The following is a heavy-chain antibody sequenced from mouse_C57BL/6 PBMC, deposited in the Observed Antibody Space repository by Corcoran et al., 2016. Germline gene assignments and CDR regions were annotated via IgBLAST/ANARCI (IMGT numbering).Heavy chain of an antibody. CDR1: GYSITSGYY. Sequence: DVQLQESGPGLVKPSQSLSLTCSVTGYSITSGYYWNWIRQVPGNKLEWMGYISYDGSNNYNPSLKNRISITRDTSKNQFFLKLNSVTTEDTATYDCARGGPYYYGSSYGAYWGQGTLVTVSA. CDR2: ISYDGSN. CDR3: ARGGPYYYGSSYGAY. J-gene: IGHJ3*01. V-gene: IGHV3-6*01. D-gene: IGHD1-1*01.